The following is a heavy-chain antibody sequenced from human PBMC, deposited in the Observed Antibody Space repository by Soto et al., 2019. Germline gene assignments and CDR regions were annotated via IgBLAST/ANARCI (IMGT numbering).Heavy chain of an antibody. CDR3: ARDLYDILTGPRAYYYYYMDV. J-gene: IGHJ6*03. D-gene: IGHD3-9*01. V-gene: IGHV3-33*01. Sequence: GGSLRLSCAASGFTFSSYGMHWVRQAPGKGLEWVAVIWYDGSNKYYADSVKGRFTISRDNSKNTLYLQMNSLRAEDTAVYYCARDLYDILTGPRAYYYYYMDVWGKGTTVTVSS. CDR1: GFTFSSYG. CDR2: IWYDGSNK.